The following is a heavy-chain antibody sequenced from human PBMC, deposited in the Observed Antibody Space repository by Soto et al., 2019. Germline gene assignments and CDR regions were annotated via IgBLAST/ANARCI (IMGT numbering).Heavy chain of an antibody. D-gene: IGHD3-22*01. CDR1: GRTFSSYA. CDR3: ARFDYYYDSSGSLNWFDP. J-gene: IGHJ5*02. V-gene: IGHV1-69*13. Sequence: SVKVSCKASGRTFSSYAISWVRQAPGQGLEWMGGIIPIFGTANYAQKFQGRVTITADESTSTAYMELSRLRSDDTAVYYCARFDYYYDSSGSLNWFDPWGQGTLVTVSS. CDR2: IIPIFGTA.